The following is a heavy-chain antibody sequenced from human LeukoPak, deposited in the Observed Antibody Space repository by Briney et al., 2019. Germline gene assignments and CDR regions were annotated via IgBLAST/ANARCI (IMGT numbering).Heavy chain of an antibody. CDR3: ARTRRTGPSFDY. CDR1: GFTFSSYS. J-gene: IGHJ4*02. D-gene: IGHD1-14*01. CDR2: ISSSSSYI. Sequence: PGGSLRLSCAASGFTFSSYSMNWVRQAPGKGLEWVSSISSSSSYIYYADSVKGRFTISRDNAKNSLYLQMNSLRAEDTAVYYCARTRRTGPSFDYWGQGTLVTVSS. V-gene: IGHV3-21*01.